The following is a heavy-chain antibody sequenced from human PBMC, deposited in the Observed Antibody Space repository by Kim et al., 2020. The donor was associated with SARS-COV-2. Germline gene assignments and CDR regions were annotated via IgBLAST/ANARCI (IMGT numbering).Heavy chain of an antibody. Sequence: GGSLRLSCVASGFTFSSYWMSWARQAPGKGLEWVASIKHDGSDKYYVDSVKGRFTISRDNAENSLYLQMNSLRDDDTAVYYCVRILGVLSDDYWGQGTLVTVSS. D-gene: IGHD6-19*01. J-gene: IGHJ4*02. CDR1: GFTFSSYW. V-gene: IGHV3-7*03. CDR3: VRILGVLSDDY. CDR2: IKHDGSDK.